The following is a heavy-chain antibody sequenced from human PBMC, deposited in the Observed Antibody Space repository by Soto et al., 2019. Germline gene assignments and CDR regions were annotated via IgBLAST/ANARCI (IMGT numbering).Heavy chain of an antibody. CDR1: GGSVSSGSYY. J-gene: IGHJ4*02. V-gene: IGHV4-61*01. CDR3: ARLPLESGSDCCYFDY. Sequence: PSETLSLTCTVSGGSVSSGSYYWSWIRQPPGKGLEWIGYIYYSGSTNYNPSLKSRVTISVDTSKNQFSLKLSSVTAADTAVYYCARLPLESGSDCCYFDYWGQGTLVTVSS. D-gene: IGHD2-21*02. CDR2: IYYSGST.